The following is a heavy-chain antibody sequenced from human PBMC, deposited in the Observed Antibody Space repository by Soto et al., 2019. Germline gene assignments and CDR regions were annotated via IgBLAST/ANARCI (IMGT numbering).Heavy chain of an antibody. CDR2: ISTYSGNT. J-gene: IGHJ6*02. V-gene: IGHV1-18*04. CDR1: GYKFITYG. D-gene: IGHD3-16*01. CDR3: ARGLGTNGLDV. Sequence: AASVKVSCKASGYKFITYGITWVRQAPGQGLEWMGGISTYSGNTDYAQSLQDRVTMTTDTSTSTVYMELGSLRSDDTAVYYCARGLGTNGLDVWGQGTAVTVSS.